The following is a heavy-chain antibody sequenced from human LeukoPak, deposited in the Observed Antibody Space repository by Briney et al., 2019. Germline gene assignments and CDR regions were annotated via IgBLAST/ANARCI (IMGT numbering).Heavy chain of an antibody. V-gene: IGHV3-7*01. CDR1: GFTFSSYW. D-gene: IGHD3-22*01. Sequence: GGSLRLSCAASGFTFSSYWMSWVRQAPGKGLEWVANIKQDGSEKYYVDSVKGRFTISRDNAKNSLYLQMNSLRAEDTALYYCARALADSRGYYLGFDYWGQGTLVTVSS. CDR2: IKQDGSEK. CDR3: ARALADSRGYYLGFDY. J-gene: IGHJ4*02.